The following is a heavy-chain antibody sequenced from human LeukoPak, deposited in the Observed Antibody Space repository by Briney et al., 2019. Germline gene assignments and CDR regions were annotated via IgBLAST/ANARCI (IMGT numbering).Heavy chain of an antibody. Sequence: SGPTLVKPTQTLTLTCTFSGFSLSTSGVGVGWIRQPPGKALEWLALIYWDDDKRYSPSLKSRLTITKDTSKNQVVLTMTNMDPVDTAAYYCAHRLVATPAFDYWGQGTLVTVSS. D-gene: IGHD2-15*01. CDR1: GFSLSTSGVG. V-gene: IGHV2-5*02. CDR2: IYWDDDK. CDR3: AHRLVATPAFDY. J-gene: IGHJ4*02.